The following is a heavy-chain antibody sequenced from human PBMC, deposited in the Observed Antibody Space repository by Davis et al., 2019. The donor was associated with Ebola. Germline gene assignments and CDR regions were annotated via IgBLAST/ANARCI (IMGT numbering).Heavy chain of an antibody. Sequence: ASVKVSCKAFGYTFIYYYINWVRQTPGQGLEWMGRINPKSGATTYAQSFQGRVTMTRDTSSGTAYMDLGSLKSDDTAVYYCARGPAANAPLDYWGQGTLVTVSS. V-gene: IGHV1-2*02. D-gene: IGHD2-2*01. CDR3: ARGPAANAPLDY. CDR2: INPKSGAT. CDR1: GYTFIYYY. J-gene: IGHJ4*02.